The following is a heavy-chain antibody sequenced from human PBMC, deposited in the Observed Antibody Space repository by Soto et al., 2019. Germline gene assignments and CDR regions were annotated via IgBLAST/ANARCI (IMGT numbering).Heavy chain of an antibody. D-gene: IGHD2-2*01. V-gene: IGHV3-48*01. CDR3: ASRTSYNI. CDR2: ISPSSSTI. CDR1: GFTFSNYS. J-gene: IGHJ4*02. Sequence: GGSLRLSCAASGFTFSNYSMNWVHQAPGKGLEWVSYISPSSSTIYYADSVKGRFSISRDNAKNSLYLQMNSLRAEDTAVYYCASRTSYNIWGQGTLVTVSS.